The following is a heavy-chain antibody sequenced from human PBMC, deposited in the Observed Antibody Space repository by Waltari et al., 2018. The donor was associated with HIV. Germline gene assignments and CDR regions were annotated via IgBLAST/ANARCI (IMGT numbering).Heavy chain of an antibody. CDR1: GGSISNGSYY. D-gene: IGHD5-12*01. Sequence: QVQLQESGPGLVKPSQTLSLTCTVSGGSISNGSYYWNWIRQPAGKGLEWIGRIYSSGNTNYSPSLKSRVTISVDTSKNQFSLKLSSVTAADTAVYYCARGRFEGYILYYYYGMDVWGQGTTVSVSS. J-gene: IGHJ6*02. CDR2: IYSSGNT. CDR3: ARGRFEGYILYYYYGMDV. V-gene: IGHV4-61*02.